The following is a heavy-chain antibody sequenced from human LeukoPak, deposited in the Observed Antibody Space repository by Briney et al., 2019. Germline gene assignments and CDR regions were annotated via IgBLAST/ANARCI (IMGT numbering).Heavy chain of an antibody. CDR3: ARDFRYCSSTSCLSYYMDV. V-gene: IGHV3-21*01. D-gene: IGHD2-2*01. CDR1: GFTFSSYS. Sequence: GGSLRPSCAASGFTFSSYSMNWVRQAPGKGLEWVSSISSSSSYIYYADSVKGRFTISRDNAKNSLYLQMNSLRAEDTAVYYCARDFRYCSSTSCLSYYMDVWGKGTTVTVSS. CDR2: ISSSSSYI. J-gene: IGHJ6*03.